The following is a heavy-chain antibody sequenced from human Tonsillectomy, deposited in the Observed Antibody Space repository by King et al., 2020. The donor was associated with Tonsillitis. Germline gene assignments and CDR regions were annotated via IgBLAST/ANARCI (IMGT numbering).Heavy chain of an antibody. CDR3: AKDVGWYTFDH. CDR1: GFTLSNNC. J-gene: IGHJ4*02. V-gene: IGHV3-7*01. D-gene: IGHD2-15*01. Sequence: VQLVESGGGLVQPGGSLRLSCSASGFTLSNNCMSWVRQAPGKGLEFVGMINLDGSEKYYLDSVKGRFTISRDNAKNSLYLQMNSLRDEDTAVYYCAKDVGWYTFDHWGQGTLVTVSS. CDR2: INLDGSEK.